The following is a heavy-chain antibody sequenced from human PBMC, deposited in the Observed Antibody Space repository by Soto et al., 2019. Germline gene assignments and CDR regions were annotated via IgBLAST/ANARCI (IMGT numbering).Heavy chain of an antibody. CDR1: GGSFSGYY. J-gene: IGHJ4*02. Sequence: SETLSLTCAVYGGSFSGYYWSWIRQPPGKGLEWIGEINHSGSTNYNPSLKSRVTISVDKSKNQFSLNLSSVTAADTAVYYCARDQNGSGNYYTRYFDYWGQGTLVTVSS. CDR3: ARDQNGSGNYYTRYFDY. CDR2: INHSGST. D-gene: IGHD3-10*01. V-gene: IGHV4-34*01.